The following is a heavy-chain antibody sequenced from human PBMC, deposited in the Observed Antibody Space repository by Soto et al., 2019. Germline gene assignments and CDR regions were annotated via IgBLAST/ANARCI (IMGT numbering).Heavy chain of an antibody. CDR3: TTGQY. CDR2: IKDKTDGGTT. Sequence: XGSLILSCTVSGCTFSNMWMSWVRQAPGKGLEWVGRIKDKTDGGTTDYAAPVKGRFAISRDDSKSRLYLQMNSLKTDDAAVYYCTTGQYWGKGTLVTVSP. CDR1: GCTFSNMW. V-gene: IGHV3-15*01. J-gene: IGHJ4*02.